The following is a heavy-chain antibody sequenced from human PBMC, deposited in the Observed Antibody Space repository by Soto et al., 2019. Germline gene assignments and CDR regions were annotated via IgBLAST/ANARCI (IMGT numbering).Heavy chain of an antibody. CDR2: LYATGTT. J-gene: IGHJ5*02. V-gene: IGHV4-4*07. CDR1: GATINVFY. D-gene: IGHD1-1*01. Sequence: PSETLSLTCTVSGATINVFYWRWTRNSDGKGREWIGRLYATGTTDYNPSLKSRVMMSVDTSKKQFSLKLRSVTAADTAVYYCGRDGTKTLRDWFDPWGQGISVTVSS. CDR3: GRDGTKTLRDWFDP.